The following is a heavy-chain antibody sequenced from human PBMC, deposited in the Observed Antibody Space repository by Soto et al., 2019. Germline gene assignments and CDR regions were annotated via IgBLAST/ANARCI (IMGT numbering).Heavy chain of an antibody. Sequence: KPGGSLRLSCAASGFTFSDYYMSWIRQAPGKGLEWVSYISSSSSYTNYADSEKGRFTISRDNAKNSLYLQMNSLRAEDTAVYYCARDWGVAVITRLHGYGMDVWGQGTTVTVYS. CDR2: ISSSSSYT. CDR3: ARDWGVAVITRLHGYGMDV. CDR1: GFTFSDYY. D-gene: IGHD2-21*01. V-gene: IGHV3-11*06. J-gene: IGHJ6*02.